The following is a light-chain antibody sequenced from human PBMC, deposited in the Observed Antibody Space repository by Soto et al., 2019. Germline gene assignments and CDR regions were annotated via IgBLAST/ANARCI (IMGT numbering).Light chain of an antibody. Sequence: PGARATLSCTASQSLRSNFLAWYQQKPGQAPRLLIYDASSRAAGIPDRFSGSGSGTDFTLTITRLEPEDFAVYHCQQYDGSPLTFGGGTKVDIK. V-gene: IGKV3-20*01. J-gene: IGKJ4*01. CDR3: QQYDGSPLT. CDR2: DAS. CDR1: QSLRSNF.